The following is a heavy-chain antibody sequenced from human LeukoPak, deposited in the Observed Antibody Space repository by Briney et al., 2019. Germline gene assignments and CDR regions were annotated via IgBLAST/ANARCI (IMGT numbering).Heavy chain of an antibody. CDR3: TRVTYYYDNSGYFHFDS. CDR2: IRRKAHGGTT. J-gene: IGHJ4*02. D-gene: IGHD3-22*01. CDR1: GFTFGDYA. Sequence: GGSLRLSCTTSGFTFGDYAMSWVRQAPGKGLEWVSFIRRKAHGGTTEYAASVKGRFSSSRDDSKSIAYLQMNSLKTEDTAVYFCTRVTYYYDNSGYFHFDSWGQGSLVAVSS. V-gene: IGHV3-49*04.